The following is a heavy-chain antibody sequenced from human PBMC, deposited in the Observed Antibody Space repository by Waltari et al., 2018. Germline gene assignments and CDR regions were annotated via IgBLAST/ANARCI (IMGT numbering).Heavy chain of an antibody. D-gene: IGHD3-10*01. CDR1: GDSISSYF. V-gene: IGHV4-4*07. J-gene: IGHJ5*02. Sequence: QVQVQESGPGLVKPSGPLSLTCTVSGDSISSYFWTWTRQPAGKGLEWFVRIYNTGTTSYNPSLSSRVTMSVDTSKNHISLKLASVTAADTAMYYCARDAMVYFGDLSWFDPRGQGTLVTVSS. CDR2: IYNTGTT. CDR3: ARDAMVYFGDLSWFDP.